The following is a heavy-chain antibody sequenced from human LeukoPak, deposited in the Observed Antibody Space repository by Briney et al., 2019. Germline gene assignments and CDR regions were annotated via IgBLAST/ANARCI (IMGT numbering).Heavy chain of an antibody. V-gene: IGHV3-48*03. CDR1: GFSFSSYE. CDR2: INSIGTTI. J-gene: IGHJ4*02. Sequence: GGSLTLSCAASGFSFSSYEMNWVRQAPGPWPDRISYINSIGTTIYYADSVKGRFTVSRDNAKSSLYLQTSSLRVEDTAVYYCARNRGSEVDYWGQGTLVTVSS. CDR3: ARNRGSEVDY. D-gene: IGHD2-15*01.